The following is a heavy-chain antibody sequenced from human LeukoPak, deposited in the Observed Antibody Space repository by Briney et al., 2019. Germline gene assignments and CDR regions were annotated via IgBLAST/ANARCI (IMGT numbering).Heavy chain of an antibody. CDR1: GGSISSYY. J-gene: IGHJ5*02. CDR2: IYYSGST. Sequence: PSETLSLTCTVSGGSISSYYWSWIRQPPGKGLEWIGYIYYSGSTNYNPSLKSRVTISVDTSKNQFSLKLSSVTAADTAVYHCARDRRGVGWFDPWGQGTLVTVSS. D-gene: IGHD1-26*01. V-gene: IGHV4-59*01. CDR3: ARDRRGVGWFDP.